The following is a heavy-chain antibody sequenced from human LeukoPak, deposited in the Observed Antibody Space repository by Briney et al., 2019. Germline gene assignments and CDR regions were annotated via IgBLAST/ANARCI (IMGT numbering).Heavy chain of an antibody. J-gene: IGHJ4*02. CDR1: GFTFSSYA. D-gene: IGHD3-3*01. CDR3: AKDVFGGDFWSGNENQYYFDY. Sequence: GGSLRLSCAASGFTFSSYAMSWVRQAPGKGLEWVSATSGSGGSTYYADSVKGRFTISRDNSKNTLYLQMNSLRAEDTAVYYCAKDVFGGDFWSGNENQYYFDYWGQGTLVTVSS. V-gene: IGHV3-23*01. CDR2: TSGSGGST.